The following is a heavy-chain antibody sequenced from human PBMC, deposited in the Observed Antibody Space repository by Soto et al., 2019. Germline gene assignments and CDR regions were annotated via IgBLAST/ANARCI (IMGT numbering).Heavy chain of an antibody. J-gene: IGHJ4*02. D-gene: IGHD3-22*01. V-gene: IGHV3-23*01. CDR3: ARGDYYDHLLRLYFDY. CDR2: ISGSGGST. Sequence: EVQLLESGGGLVQPGGSLRLSCAASGFTFSNYAMGWVRQAPGKGLEWVSLISGSGGSTYYADSVKGRFTFSRDNSKNTLYLQMNSLRAEDTAVYYCARGDYYDHLLRLYFDYWGQGTLVTISS. CDR1: GFTFSNYA.